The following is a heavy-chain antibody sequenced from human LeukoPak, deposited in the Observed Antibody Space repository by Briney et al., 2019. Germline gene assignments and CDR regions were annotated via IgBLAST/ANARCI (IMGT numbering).Heavy chain of an antibody. V-gene: IGHV3-21*01. J-gene: IGHJ4*02. CDR1: GFTFSSYS. CDR2: ISSSSSYI. D-gene: IGHD5-12*01. CDR3: VLLGGYDFYRPFDY. Sequence: GGSLRLSCAASGFTFSSYSMNWVRQAPGKGLEWVSSISSSSSYIYYADSVKGRFTISRDNAKNSLYLQMNSLRAEDTAVYYCVLLGGYDFYRPFDYWGQGTLVTVSS.